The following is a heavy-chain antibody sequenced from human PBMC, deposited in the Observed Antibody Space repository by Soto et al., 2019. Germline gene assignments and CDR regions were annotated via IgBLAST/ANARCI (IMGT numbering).Heavy chain of an antibody. CDR3: AREGRSGGSCHLCPDY. D-gene: IGHD2-15*01. J-gene: IGHJ4*02. CDR2: IYSGGST. V-gene: IGHV3-66*01. Sequence: PGGSLRLSCAASGFTVSSNYMSWVRQAPGKGLEWVSVIYSGGSTYYADSVKGRFTISRDNSKNTLYLQMNSLRAEDTAVYYCAREGRSGGSCHLCPDYWGQGTLVTVSS. CDR1: GFTVSSNY.